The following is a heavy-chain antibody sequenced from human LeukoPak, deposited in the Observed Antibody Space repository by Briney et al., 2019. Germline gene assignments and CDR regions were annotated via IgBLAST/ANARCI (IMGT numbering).Heavy chain of an antibody. D-gene: IGHD3-22*01. J-gene: IGHJ4*02. CDR1: GFTFSSYA. CDR2: ISYDGSNK. V-gene: IGHV3-30*04. Sequence: PGGSLRLSCAASGFTFSSYAMHWVRQAPGKGLEWVAVISYDGSNKYYADSVKGRFTISRDNSKNTLYLQMNSLRAEDTAVYYCARDHRSSGLTHFDYWGQGTLVTVSS. CDR3: ARDHRSSGLTHFDY.